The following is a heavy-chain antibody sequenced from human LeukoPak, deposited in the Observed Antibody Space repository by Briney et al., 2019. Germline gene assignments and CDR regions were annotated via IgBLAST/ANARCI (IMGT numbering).Heavy chain of an antibody. D-gene: IGHD6-19*01. V-gene: IGHV3-30-3*01. CDR1: GFTFSSYA. CDR3: ARDGLAVAATLDY. J-gene: IGHJ4*02. CDR2: ISYDGSNK. Sequence: GGSLRLSCAASGFTFSSYAMHWVRQAPGKGLEWVAVISYDGSNKYYADSVEGRFTISRDNSKNTLYLQMNSLRAEDTAVYYCARDGLAVAATLDYWGQGTLVTVSS.